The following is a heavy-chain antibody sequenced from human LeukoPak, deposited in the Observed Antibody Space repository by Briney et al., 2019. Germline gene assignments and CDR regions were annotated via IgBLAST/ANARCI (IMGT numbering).Heavy chain of an antibody. CDR3: ARSLVGATSFDY. V-gene: IGHV4-38-2*02. Sequence: SETLSLTCTVSGYSINSNYYWGWIRQPPGKGLEWVGTIYHSGSTYYNPSLKSRLTISVDTSRNQFSLKLSSVTAADTAVYYCARSLVGATSFDYWGQGTLVTVSS. CDR2: IYHSGST. CDR1: GYSINSNYY. J-gene: IGHJ4*02. D-gene: IGHD1-26*01.